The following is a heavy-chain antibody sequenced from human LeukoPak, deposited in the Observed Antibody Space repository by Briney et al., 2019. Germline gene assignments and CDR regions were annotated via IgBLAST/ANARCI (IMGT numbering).Heavy chain of an antibody. D-gene: IGHD3-22*01. J-gene: IGHJ5*02. CDR3: AKGSSGYFVDL. Sequence: PGGSLRLSCAVSGITLSNYGMSWVRQAPGKGLEWVAGISDSGGNTKYADSVKGRFTISRDNPKNTLYLQMNSLRAEDTALYYCAKGSSGYFVDLWGQGTLVTVSS. CDR2: ISDSGGNT. CDR1: GITLSNYG. V-gene: IGHV3-23*01.